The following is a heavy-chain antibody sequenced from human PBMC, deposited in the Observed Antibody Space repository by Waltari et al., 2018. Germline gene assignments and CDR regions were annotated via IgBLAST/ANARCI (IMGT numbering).Heavy chain of an antibody. CDR2: IYHSGST. Sequence: QVQLQESGPGLVKPSETLSLTCAVSGYSISSGYYLGWIRQPPGKGLEWIGSIYHSGSTYYNPSLKSRVTISVDTSKNQFSLKLSSVTAADTAVYYCEGVLLRGSDYWGQGTLVTVSS. J-gene: IGHJ4*02. CDR1: GYSISSGYY. V-gene: IGHV4-38-2*01. D-gene: IGHD3-22*01. CDR3: EGVLLRGSDY.